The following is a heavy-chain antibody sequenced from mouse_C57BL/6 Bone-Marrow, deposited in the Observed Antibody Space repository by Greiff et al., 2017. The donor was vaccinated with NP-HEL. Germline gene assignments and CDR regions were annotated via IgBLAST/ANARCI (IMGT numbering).Heavy chain of an antibody. V-gene: IGHV5-6*03. Sequence: EVKLVESGGGLVKPGGSLKLSCAASGFTFSSYAMSWVRQTPEKRLEWVATISSGGSYTYYPDSVKGRFTISRDNAKNTLYLQMSSLKSEDTAMYYCARQTGKKGYAMDYWGQGTSVTVSS. CDR1: GFTFSSYA. CDR2: ISSGGSYT. D-gene: IGHD4-1*01. J-gene: IGHJ4*01. CDR3: ARQTGKKGYAMDY.